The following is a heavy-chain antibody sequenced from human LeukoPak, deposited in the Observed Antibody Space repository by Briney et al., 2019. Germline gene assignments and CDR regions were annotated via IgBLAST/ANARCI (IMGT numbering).Heavy chain of an antibody. V-gene: IGHV4-61*01. Sequence: PSETLSLTCTVSGGSISSSSYYWSWIRQPPGKGLEWIGYIYYSGSTNYNPSLKSRVTISVDTSKNQFSLKLSSVTAADTAVYYCARGQRGSYAVLGYWGQGTLVTVSS. CDR3: ARGQRGSYAVLGY. J-gene: IGHJ4*02. D-gene: IGHD1-26*01. CDR1: GGSISSSSYY. CDR2: IYYSGST.